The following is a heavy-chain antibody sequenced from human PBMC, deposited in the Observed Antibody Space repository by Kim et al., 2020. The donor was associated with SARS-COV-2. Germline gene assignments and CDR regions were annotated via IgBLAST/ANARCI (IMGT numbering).Heavy chain of an antibody. V-gene: IGHV3-30*04. D-gene: IGHD3-10*01. CDR2: ISYDGSNK. Sequence: GRSLRLSCAASGFTFSSYAMHWVRQAPGKGLEWVAVISYDGSNKYYVDSVKGRFTISRDNSKNTLYLQMNSLRAEDTAVYYCASWWGGCLMVQGVPDTLSYYYGMDVWGHGTTVTVSS. CDR3: ASWWGGCLMVQGVPDTLSYYYGMDV. J-gene: IGHJ6*02. CDR1: GFTFSSYA.